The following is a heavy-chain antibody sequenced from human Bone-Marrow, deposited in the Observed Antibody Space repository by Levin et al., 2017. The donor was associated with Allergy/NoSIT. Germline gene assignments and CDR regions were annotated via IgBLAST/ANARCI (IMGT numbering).Heavy chain of an antibody. CDR3: ARDLRMAAPAAVYNYGMDV. CDR1: GYTFSYY. V-gene: IGHV1-2*02. D-gene: IGHD6-6*01. J-gene: IGHJ6*02. Sequence: ASVKVSCKASGYTFSYYFHWVRQAPGQGLEWMGWINPRTGGTSYAEKFQGRVIMTRDTSISTVYMELSSLRSDDTAVYYCARDLRMAAPAAVYNYGMDVSGQGTTVTVSS. CDR2: INPRTGGT.